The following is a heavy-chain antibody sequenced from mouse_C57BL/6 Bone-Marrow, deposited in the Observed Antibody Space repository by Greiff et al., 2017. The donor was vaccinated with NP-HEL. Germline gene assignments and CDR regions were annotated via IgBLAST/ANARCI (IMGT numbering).Heavy chain of an antibody. CDR1: GYTFTSYW. CDR3: ARLRLVYYAMDY. CDR2: IDPSDSYT. Sequence: QVQLQQPGAELVRPGTSVKLSCKASGYTFTSYWMHWVKQRPGQGLEWIGVIDPSDSYTNYNQKFKGQATLTVDTSSSTAYMQLSSLTSEDSAVYYCARLRLVYYAMDYGGQGTSVTVSS. V-gene: IGHV1-59*01. J-gene: IGHJ4*01. D-gene: IGHD3-2*02.